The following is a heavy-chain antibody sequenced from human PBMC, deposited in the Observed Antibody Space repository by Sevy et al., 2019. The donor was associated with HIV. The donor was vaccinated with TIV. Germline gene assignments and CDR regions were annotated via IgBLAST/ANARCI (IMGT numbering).Heavy chain of an antibody. CDR2: IYRDGSSI. Sequence: GGSLRLSCGASGFTFSTYWMHWVRQAPGKGLVWVARIYRDGSSIRYADFVKGRFTISRDNAKDTLYLHMKILGAWDTAVYYCAREGQFYDSSGSYAPFDYWGHGFLVTGSS. CDR1: GFTFSTYW. V-gene: IGHV3-74*01. D-gene: IGHD3-22*01. CDR3: AREGQFYDSSGSYAPFDY. J-gene: IGHJ4*01.